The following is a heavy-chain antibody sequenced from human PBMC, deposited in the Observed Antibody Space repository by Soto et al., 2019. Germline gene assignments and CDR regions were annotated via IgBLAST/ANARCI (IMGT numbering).Heavy chain of an antibody. Sequence: SVKVSFKASGGTFSSYAISWVRQAPGQGLEWMGGIIPIFGTANYAQKFQGRVTITADESTSTAYMELSSLRSEDTAVYYCARADGWYYDSSGYYYPFDYWGQGTLVTVSS. J-gene: IGHJ4*02. CDR3: ARADGWYYDSSGYYYPFDY. D-gene: IGHD3-22*01. CDR2: IIPIFGTA. V-gene: IGHV1-69*13. CDR1: GGTFSSYA.